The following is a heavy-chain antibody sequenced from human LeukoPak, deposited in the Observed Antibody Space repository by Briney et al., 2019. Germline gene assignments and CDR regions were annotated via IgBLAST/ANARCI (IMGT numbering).Heavy chain of an antibody. D-gene: IGHD6-19*01. J-gene: IGHJ4*02. CDR1: GYTFTSYG. V-gene: IGHV1-18*01. CDR2: ISAYNGNT. CDR3: ARAIAVAALLDY. Sequence: ASVKVSCKASGYTFTSYGISWVRQAPGQGLEWMGWISAYNGNTNYAQKLKGRVTMTTDTSTSTAYMELRSLRSDDTTVYYCARAIAVAALLDYWGRGTLVTVSS.